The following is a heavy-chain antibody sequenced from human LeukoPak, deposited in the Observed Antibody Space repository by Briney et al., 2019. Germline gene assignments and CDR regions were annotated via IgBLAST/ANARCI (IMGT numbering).Heavy chain of an antibody. CDR2: IDHDGINT. D-gene: IGHD6-6*01. CDR1: GFTFSSYW. V-gene: IGHV3-74*01. CDR3: AILSSSSDY. J-gene: IGHJ4*02. Sequence: GGSLRLSCAASGFTFSSYWMHWVRQAPGKGLVWVSRIDHDGINTNYADSVKGRFTISRDNAKNTLYLQMDSLRGEDTAVYYCAILSSSSDYWGQGTLVTVSS.